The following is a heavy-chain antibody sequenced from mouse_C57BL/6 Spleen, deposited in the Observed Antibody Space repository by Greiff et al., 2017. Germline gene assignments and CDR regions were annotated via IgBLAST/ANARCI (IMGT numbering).Heavy chain of an antibody. Sequence: VKLMESGPGLVQPSQSLSITCTVSGFSLTSYGVHWVRQSPGKGLEWLGVLWSGGSTDYNAASISRLSIKKDNSKSQVFFKMNSLQADYTAMYYCARNSITRYFDVWGTGTTLTVSS. CDR1: GFSLTSYG. CDR2: LWSGGST. D-gene: IGHD2-4*01. CDR3: ARNSITRYFDV. J-gene: IGHJ1*03. V-gene: IGHV2-2*01.